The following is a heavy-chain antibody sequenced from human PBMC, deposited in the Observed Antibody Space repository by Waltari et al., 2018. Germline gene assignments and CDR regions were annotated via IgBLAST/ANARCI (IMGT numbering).Heavy chain of an antibody. D-gene: IGHD6-19*01. J-gene: IGHJ5*02. CDR1: GGSISSGSDF. CDR3: ARQGASGWSNWFDP. V-gene: IGHV4-61*09. Sequence: QVHLQESGPGLVKPSQTLSLTCTVSGGSISSGSDFWSWIRQSAGKGLEWIGHVSASGNTSYKASLKSRVTISMDTSKNEFSLKRTSVTAADTAVYYCARQGASGWSNWFDPWGQGTLVTVSS. CDR2: VSASGNT.